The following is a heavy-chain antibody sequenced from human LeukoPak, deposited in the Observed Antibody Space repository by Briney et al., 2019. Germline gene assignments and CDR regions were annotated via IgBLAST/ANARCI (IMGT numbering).Heavy chain of an antibody. CDR3: ARVGYSSGWYGAVDY. D-gene: IGHD6-19*01. CDR1: GFTFSSYS. J-gene: IGHJ4*02. Sequence: GGSLRLSCAASGFTFSSYSMNWVRQAPGKGLEWVSSISSSSSYIYYADSVKGRLTISRDNAKNSLYLQMNSLRAEDTALYHCARVGYSSGWYGAVDYWGQGTLVTVSS. V-gene: IGHV3-21*04. CDR2: ISSSSSYI.